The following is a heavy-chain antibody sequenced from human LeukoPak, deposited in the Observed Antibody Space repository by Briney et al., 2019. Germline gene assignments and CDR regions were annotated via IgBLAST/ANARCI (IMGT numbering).Heavy chain of an antibody. J-gene: IGHJ3*02. V-gene: IGHV4-38-2*01. CDR2: IYDSGST. CDR1: GYSISSGYY. CDR3: ASRIVGAYDAFDI. Sequence: PSETLSLTCAVSGYSISSGYYWGWIRPPPGKGREWIGIIYDSGSTYYNPSLKSRVTISVDTSKNQFSLKLSSVTAADTAVYYCASRIVGAYDAFDIWGQGTMVTVSS. D-gene: IGHD1-26*01.